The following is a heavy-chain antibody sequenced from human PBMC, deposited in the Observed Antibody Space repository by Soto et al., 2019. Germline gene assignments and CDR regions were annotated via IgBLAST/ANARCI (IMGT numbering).Heavy chain of an antibody. J-gene: IGHJ4*02. CDR3: ARKVRYCSRGSCSEPLDC. Sequence: SETLSLTCAVSGGSISISSGGYSWNWIRQPPGKGLEWIGHVFHGGSTFYKMSLKSRVIISLDRPRNQFSLKVTSVTAADTAVYSCARKVRYCSRGSCSEPLDCWRRGTMVTVSS. CDR1: GGSISISSGGYS. D-gene: IGHD2-15*01. V-gene: IGHV4-30-2*01. CDR2: VFHGGST.